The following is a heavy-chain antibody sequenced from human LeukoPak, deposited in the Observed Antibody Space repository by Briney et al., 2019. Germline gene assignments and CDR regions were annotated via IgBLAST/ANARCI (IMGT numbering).Heavy chain of an antibody. D-gene: IGHD2-2*01. CDR2: ISYDGSNK. CDR3: AKALGIVVVPAAIA. J-gene: IGHJ5*02. V-gene: IGHV3-30-3*01. Sequence: GGSLRLSCAASGFTFSSYAMHWVRQAPGKGLEWVAVISYDGSNKYYADSVKGRFTISRDNSKNTLYLQMNSLRAEDTAVYYCAKALGIVVVPAAIAWGQGTLVTVSS. CDR1: GFTFSSYA.